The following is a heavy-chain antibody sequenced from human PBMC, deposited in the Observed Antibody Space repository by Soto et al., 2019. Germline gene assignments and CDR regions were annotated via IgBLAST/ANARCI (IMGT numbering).Heavy chain of an antibody. CDR1: GGSINDLY. D-gene: IGHD6-6*01. J-gene: IGHJ4*02. V-gene: IGHV4-59*11. CDR3: ARVGGVAARTFGY. Sequence: PSETLSLTCTVSGGSINDLYWSWIRQPPGKGLEWIGYIYYSGSTDYNPSLKGRVTISVDTSKNQFSLKLRSVTAADTAVYYCARVGGVAARTFGYWGQGTLVTVSS. CDR2: IYYSGST.